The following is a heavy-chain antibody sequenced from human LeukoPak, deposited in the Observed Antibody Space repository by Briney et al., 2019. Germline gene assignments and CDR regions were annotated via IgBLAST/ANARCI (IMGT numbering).Heavy chain of an antibody. CDR3: AKDSAFYYIDV. D-gene: IGHD3-10*01. CDR1: GFTFNNYG. CDR2: IRYNGNNQ. Sequence: GGSLRLSCAASGFTFNNYGMHWVRQAPGKGLEWVAFIRYNGNNQYYADSVKSRFTISRDNSKNTLYQQMNSLKGDDTAVYYCAKDSAFYYIDVWGKGTTVIISS. V-gene: IGHV3-30*02. J-gene: IGHJ6*03.